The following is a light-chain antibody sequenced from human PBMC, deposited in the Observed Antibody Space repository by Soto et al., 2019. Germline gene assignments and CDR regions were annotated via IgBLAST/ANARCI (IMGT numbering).Light chain of an antibody. Sequence: DIQMTQSPSSVSASVGDRVSITCRASQDIGDWLAWYQQKPGKAPKVLIYHASNLQSGVPSRFSGSGSGTEFTLTISSLQPDDFATYYCQQYNSYSFGQGTKVDIK. J-gene: IGKJ1*01. CDR1: QDIGDW. CDR3: QQYNSYS. V-gene: IGKV1-5*01. CDR2: HAS.